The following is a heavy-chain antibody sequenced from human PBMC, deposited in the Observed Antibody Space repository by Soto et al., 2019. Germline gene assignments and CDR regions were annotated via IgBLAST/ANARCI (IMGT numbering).Heavy chain of an antibody. CDR3: ARIAVEGLTTVGIDY. D-gene: IGHD4-4*01. J-gene: IGHJ4*02. CDR2: IYPGDSDT. Sequence: PGESLKISCKGSGYSVTRYWIGWVRQMPGKGLEWMGIIYPGDSDTRYSPSFQGQVTISADKSISTAYLQWSSLKASDTAMYYCARIAVEGLTTVGIDYWGQGTLVTVSS. CDR1: GYSVTRYW. V-gene: IGHV5-51*01.